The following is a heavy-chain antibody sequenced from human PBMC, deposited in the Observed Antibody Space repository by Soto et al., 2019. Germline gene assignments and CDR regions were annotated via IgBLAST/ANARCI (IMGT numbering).Heavy chain of an antibody. CDR2: INAGNGNT. D-gene: IGHD4-17*01. V-gene: IGHV1-3*01. CDR3: ARDSGGDDGAYRGYYYYYMDV. Sequence: QVQLVQSGAEVKKPGASVKVSCKASGYTFTSYAMHWVRQAPGQRLEWMGWINAGNGNTKYSQKFQGRVTITRDTSASTAYMELSSLRSEDTAVYYCARDSGGDDGAYRGYYYYYMDVWGKGTTVTVSS. CDR1: GYTFTSYA. J-gene: IGHJ6*03.